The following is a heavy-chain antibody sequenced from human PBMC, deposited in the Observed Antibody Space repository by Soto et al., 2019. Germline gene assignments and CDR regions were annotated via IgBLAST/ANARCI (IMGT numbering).Heavy chain of an antibody. J-gene: IGHJ6*02. CDR2: ISWNSGSI. D-gene: IGHD3-3*01. Sequence: EVQLVESGGGLVQPGRSLRLSCAASGFTFDDYAMHWVRQAPGKGLEWVSGISWNSGSIGYADSVKGRFTISRDNAKNSLYLQMNSLRAEDTALYYCATDVRFLESYGMDVWGQGTTVTVSS. CDR1: GFTFDDYA. CDR3: ATDVRFLESYGMDV. V-gene: IGHV3-9*01.